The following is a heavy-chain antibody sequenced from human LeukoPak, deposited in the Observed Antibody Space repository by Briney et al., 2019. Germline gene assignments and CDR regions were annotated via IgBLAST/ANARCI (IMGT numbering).Heavy chain of an antibody. CDR1: GGSISSYY. J-gene: IGHJ3*02. Sequence: PSETLSLTCTVSGGSISSYYWTWIRQPAGKGLDWIGRIYPGGTSYFNPSLKSRVTLSVDTSKNQLSLRLTSVTAADTAVYYCARGPLTEAHTFDIWGQGTMVTVSS. V-gene: IGHV4-4*07. CDR2: IYPGGTS. CDR3: ARGPLTEAHTFDI. D-gene: IGHD1-14*01.